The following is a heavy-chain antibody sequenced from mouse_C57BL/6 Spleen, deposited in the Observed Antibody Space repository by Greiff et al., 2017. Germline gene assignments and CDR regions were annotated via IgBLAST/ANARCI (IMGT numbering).Heavy chain of an antibody. CDR1: GFTFSDYG. CDR3: ARDSNYGDWYFDV. V-gene: IGHV5-17*01. Sequence: EVKLVESGGGLVKPGGSLQLSCAASGFTFSDYGMHWVRQAPEKGLEWVAYISSGSSTIYYADTVKGRFTISRDNAKNTLFLQMTSLRSEDTAMYYCARDSNYGDWYFDVWGTGTTVTVSS. J-gene: IGHJ1*03. CDR2: ISSGSSTI. D-gene: IGHD2-5*01.